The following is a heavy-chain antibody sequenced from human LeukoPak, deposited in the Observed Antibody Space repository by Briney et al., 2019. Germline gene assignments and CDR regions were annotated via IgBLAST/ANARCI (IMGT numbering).Heavy chain of an antibody. J-gene: IGHJ4*02. D-gene: IGHD5-12*01. V-gene: IGHV4-59*08. Sequence: SETLSLTCTVSGGSLSNYYWSWIRLPPGKGLEWIGYIYYSGSTNYNPSLKSRVTISVDTSKNQFSLKLSSVTAADTAVYYCARSGYSGYDWEDYWGQGTLVTVSS. CDR3: ARSGYSGYDWEDY. CDR2: IYYSGST. CDR1: GGSLSNYY.